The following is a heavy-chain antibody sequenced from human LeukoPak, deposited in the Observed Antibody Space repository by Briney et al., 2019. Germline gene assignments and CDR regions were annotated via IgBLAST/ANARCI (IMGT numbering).Heavy chain of an antibody. CDR2: IDQDGNHE. CDR1: GLTFSSYW. D-gene: IGHD2-15*01. V-gene: IGHV3-7*01. J-gene: IGHJ4*02. CDR3: ASTFPYCSDGSCAL. Sequence: PGGSLRLSGAAPGLTFSSYWMSWVRQAPGKGLGWVANIDQDGNHENYVDSVKGRFSISRDNAKNSLFLQMHSLRAEDTAVYYCASTFPYCSDGSCALGGQGTLVTVSS.